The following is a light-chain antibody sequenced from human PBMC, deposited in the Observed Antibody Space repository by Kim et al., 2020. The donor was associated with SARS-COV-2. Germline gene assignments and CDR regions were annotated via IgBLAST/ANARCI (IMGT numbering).Light chain of an antibody. Sequence: ASVVDRVTITCRGSQSISSWLAWYQQQPAKAPNLLIYDASSLVSGVPPRVIVSGSGTEFTLTISTLQHDDVAAYYCQQYNNYPWTFGQGTKVEIK. CDR2: DAS. CDR3: QQYNNYPWT. CDR1: QSISSW. V-gene: IGKV1-5*01. J-gene: IGKJ1*01.